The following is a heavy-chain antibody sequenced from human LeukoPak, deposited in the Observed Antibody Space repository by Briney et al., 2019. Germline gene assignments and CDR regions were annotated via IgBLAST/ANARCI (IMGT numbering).Heavy chain of an antibody. V-gene: IGHV4-61*02. CDR3: ASSYSSSSEIDY. J-gene: IGHJ4*02. CDR1: GGSISSGRYY. CDR2: IYTSGST. D-gene: IGHD6-6*01. Sequence: SETLSLTCLVSGGSISSGRYYWSWLRQPAGKGLEWIGRIYTSGSTNYNPSLKSRVTISVDTSKNQFALKLSSVTAADTAVYYCASSYSSSSEIDYWGQGTLVTVSS.